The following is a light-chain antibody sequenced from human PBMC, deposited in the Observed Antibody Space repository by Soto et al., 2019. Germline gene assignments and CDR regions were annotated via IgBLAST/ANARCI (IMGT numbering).Light chain of an antibody. CDR3: QQYGSSPQT. J-gene: IGKJ1*01. CDR1: QSVISNY. Sequence: EIVLTQSPGTLSLSPGERATLSCRASQSVISNYLAWYQQKPGQPPRLLIYGASTRATGIPDRFSGSGSGTDFTLTISRLEPEEFAVFYCQQYGSSPQTFGQGTKVDIK. V-gene: IGKV3-20*01. CDR2: GAS.